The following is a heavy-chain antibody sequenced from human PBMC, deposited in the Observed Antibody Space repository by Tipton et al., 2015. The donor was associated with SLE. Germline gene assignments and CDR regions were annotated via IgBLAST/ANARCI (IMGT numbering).Heavy chain of an antibody. J-gene: IGHJ6*03. CDR3: ARVGWRVVGATDYYYYMDV. V-gene: IGHV4-34*01. Sequence: TLSLTCAVYGGSFSGYYWSWIRQPPGKGLEWIGEINHSGSTNYNPSLKSRVTISVDTSKNQFSLKLSSVTAADTAVYYCARVGWRVVGATDYYYYMDVWGKGTTVTVSS. D-gene: IGHD1-26*01. CDR2: INHSGST. CDR1: GGSFSGYY.